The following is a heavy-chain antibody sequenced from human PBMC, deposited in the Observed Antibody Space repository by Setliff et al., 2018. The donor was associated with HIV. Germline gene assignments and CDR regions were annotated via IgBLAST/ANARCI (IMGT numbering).Heavy chain of an antibody. Sequence: GGSLRLSCAASGFTFSNAWMNWVRQAPGKGLEWVSYISTSGTTVHYADSVKGRFTISRDNSKKTLYLQMNSLRAEDTAVYYCSGEFGSPPDLYYWGQGTLVTVSS. CDR1: GFTFSNAW. CDR2: ISTSGTTV. V-gene: IGHV3-48*04. CDR3: SGEFGSPPDLYY. D-gene: IGHD2-21*01. J-gene: IGHJ4*02.